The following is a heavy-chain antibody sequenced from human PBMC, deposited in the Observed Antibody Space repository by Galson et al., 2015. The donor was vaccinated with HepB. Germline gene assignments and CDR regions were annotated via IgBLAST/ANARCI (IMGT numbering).Heavy chain of an antibody. D-gene: IGHD7-27*01. CDR1: GGTFSSYA. CDR3: ARKTGDDYYYYYGMDV. V-gene: IGHV1-69*13. CDR2: FIPIFGTA. J-gene: IGHJ6*02. Sequence: SVKVSCKASGGTFSSYAISWVRQAPGQGLEWMGGFIPIFGTANYAQKFQGRVTITADESTSTAYMELSSLRSEDTAVYYCARKTGDDYYYYYGMDVWGQGTTVTVSS.